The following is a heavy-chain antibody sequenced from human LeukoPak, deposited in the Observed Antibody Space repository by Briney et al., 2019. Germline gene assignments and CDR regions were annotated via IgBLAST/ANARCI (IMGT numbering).Heavy chain of an antibody. Sequence: GGSLRLSCAASGFTFSSSAMSWVRQAPGKGLEWVSAISNNGGYTYYADSVQGRFTISRDNSKSTLCLQMNSLRAEDTAVYYCANLDRSDFDYWGQGTLVTVSS. CDR1: GFTFSSSA. CDR3: ANLDRSDFDY. D-gene: IGHD3-9*01. V-gene: IGHV3-23*01. J-gene: IGHJ4*02. CDR2: ISNNGGYT.